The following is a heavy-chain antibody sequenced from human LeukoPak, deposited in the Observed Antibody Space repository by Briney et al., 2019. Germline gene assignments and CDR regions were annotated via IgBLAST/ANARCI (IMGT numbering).Heavy chain of an antibody. D-gene: IGHD2-15*01. Sequence: PGGSLRLSCAASGFTFSSYSMNWVRQAPGKGLEWVSSISSSSSYIYYADSVKGRFTISRDNAKNSLYLQMNSLRAEGTAVYYCARPLTGYCSGGSCYGFDYWGQGTLVTVSS. CDR2: ISSSSSYI. J-gene: IGHJ4*02. CDR3: ARPLTGYCSGGSCYGFDY. V-gene: IGHV3-21*01. CDR1: GFTFSSYS.